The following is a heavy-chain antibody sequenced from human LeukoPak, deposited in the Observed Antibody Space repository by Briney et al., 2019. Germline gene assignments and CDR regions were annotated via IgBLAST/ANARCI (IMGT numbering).Heavy chain of an antibody. CDR2: IYPGGSDT. D-gene: IGHD6-6*01. CDR1: GYSFTSYW. CDR3: ARHVTYSSTSSYFDY. V-gene: IGHV5-51*01. J-gene: IGHJ4*02. Sequence: GESLKISCKASGYSFTSYWIAWVRQMPVKGLEYMGFIYPGGSDTRCSPSFEGQVTISADKSITTAYLQWGSLKASDTAIYYCARHVTYSSTSSYFDYWGQGTLVTVSS.